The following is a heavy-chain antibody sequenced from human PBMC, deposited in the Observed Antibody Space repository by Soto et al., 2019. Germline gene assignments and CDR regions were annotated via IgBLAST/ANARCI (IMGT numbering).Heavy chain of an antibody. V-gene: IGHV1-24*01. CDR2: FDPEDGET. J-gene: IGHJ6*02. Sequence: QVQVEQSGAEVKKPGASVKVSCKVSGYSLTELYLYWVRQAPGKGLEWMGGFDPEDGETIYARKLQGRVTMTEDTSKCTAYMELTGLRSDDTALYYCPTGGGADTGSYYYGMDVWGQGPTVNV. D-gene: IGHD2-15*01. CDR3: PTGGGADTGSYYYGMDV. CDR1: GYSLTELY.